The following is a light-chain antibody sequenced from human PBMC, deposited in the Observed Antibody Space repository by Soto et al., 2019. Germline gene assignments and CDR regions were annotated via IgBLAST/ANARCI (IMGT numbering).Light chain of an antibody. CDR2: ENS. CDR3: QSYDKDFNWV. CDR1: GSNIGAGYD. V-gene: IGLV1-40*01. J-gene: IGLJ3*02. Sequence: QSVLTQPPSVSGAPGQRVTISCTGSGSNIGAGYDVHWYQHLPGTAPRLVIYENSKRPSGVPGRFSAAKAGASASLAIDGIQEEDEAEYYCQSYDKDFNWVFGGGTKVTVL.